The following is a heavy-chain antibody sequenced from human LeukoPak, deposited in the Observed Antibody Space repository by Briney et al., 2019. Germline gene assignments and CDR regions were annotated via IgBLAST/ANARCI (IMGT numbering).Heavy chain of an antibody. Sequence: ASVKVSCKASGYTFTSYYMHRVRQAPGQGLEWMGIINPNSGGTNYAQKFQGRVTMTRDTSISTAYMELSRLRSDDTAVYYCARDDSYGNYYYYMDVWGKGTTVTVSS. D-gene: IGHD5-18*01. CDR1: GYTFTSYY. J-gene: IGHJ6*03. CDR3: ARDDSYGNYYYYMDV. V-gene: IGHV1-2*02. CDR2: INPNSGGT.